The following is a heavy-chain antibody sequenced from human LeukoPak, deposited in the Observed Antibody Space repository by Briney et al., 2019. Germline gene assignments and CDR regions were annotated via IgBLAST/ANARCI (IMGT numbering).Heavy chain of an antibody. CDR1: GFTFSNYA. CDR3: AKDTGQY. J-gene: IGHJ4*02. Sequence: SGGSLRLSCAASGFTFSNYAMSWVRQAPGKGLEWVSTISNSGAGTYYADSVKGRFTISRDNSKDTLYLQMNSLRAEDTAVYYCAKDTGQYWGQGTLVTVSS. CDR2: ISNSGAGT. V-gene: IGHV3-23*01. D-gene: IGHD4-11*01.